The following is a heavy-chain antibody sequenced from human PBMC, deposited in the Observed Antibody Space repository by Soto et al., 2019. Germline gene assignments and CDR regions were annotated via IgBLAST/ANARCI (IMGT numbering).Heavy chain of an antibody. D-gene: IGHD1-1*01. CDR3: ARVRNKVGASRFDP. J-gene: IGHJ5*02. CDR2: IYYSGST. V-gene: IGHV4-59*01. Sequence: SETLSLTCTVSGGSISSYYWSWIRQPPGKGLEWIGYIYYSGSTNYNPSLKSRVTISVDTSKNQFSLKLSSVTAADTAVYYCARVRNKVGASRFDPWGQGTLVTV. CDR1: GGSISSYY.